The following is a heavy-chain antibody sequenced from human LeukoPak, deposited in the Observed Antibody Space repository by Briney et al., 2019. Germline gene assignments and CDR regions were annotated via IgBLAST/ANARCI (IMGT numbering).Heavy chain of an antibody. Sequence: GGSLRLSCVASGFTFSNYGMSWVRQAPGKGLEWVAFIRYDGSKKYYADSVKGRFTISRDNSKNTLYLQMNSLRAEDTAVYYCAKDGGSLGEVRDWGQGTLVTVSS. J-gene: IGHJ4*02. CDR1: GFTFSNYG. CDR3: AKDGGSLGEVRD. D-gene: IGHD3-16*01. CDR2: IRYDGSKK. V-gene: IGHV3-30*02.